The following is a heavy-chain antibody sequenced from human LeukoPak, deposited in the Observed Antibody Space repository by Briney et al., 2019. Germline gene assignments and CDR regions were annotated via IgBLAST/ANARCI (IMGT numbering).Heavy chain of an antibody. CDR3: ARRAAADSYYYYYYMDV. V-gene: IGHV4-38-2*02. CDR1: GYSISSGYY. Sequence: SETLSLTCTVSGYSISSGYYWGWIRQPPGKGLEWIGTIYHSGSTYYNPSLKSRVTISVDTSKNQFSLKLSSVTAADTAVYYCARRAAADSYYYYYYMDVWGKGTTVTISS. J-gene: IGHJ6*03. D-gene: IGHD6-13*01. CDR2: IYHSGST.